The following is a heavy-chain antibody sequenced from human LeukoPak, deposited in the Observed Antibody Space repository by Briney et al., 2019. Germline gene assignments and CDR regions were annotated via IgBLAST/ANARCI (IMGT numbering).Heavy chain of an antibody. V-gene: IGHV3-48*03. Sequence: GGSLRLSCAGSRFICSNYEMNWVRQAPGKGLEWVSYISSTGSDIYYADSVKGRFTISRDNAENSLFLQMNSLRAEDTAVYYCARDRPTGTYRAYFDNWGQGTLVTVSS. J-gene: IGHJ4*02. CDR3: ARDRPTGTYRAYFDN. CDR2: ISSTGSDI. CDR1: RFICSNYE. D-gene: IGHD1-26*01.